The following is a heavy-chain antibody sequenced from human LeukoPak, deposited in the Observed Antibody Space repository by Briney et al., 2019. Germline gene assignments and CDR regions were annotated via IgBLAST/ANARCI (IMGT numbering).Heavy chain of an antibody. CDR1: GFTFRSYW. V-gene: IGHV3-7*01. CDR2: IKQDGSEK. Sequence: GGSLRLSCAASGFTFRSYWMTWVRQAPGKGPEWVANIKQDGSEKYYVDSVKGRFTISRDNAKNSLYLQMNSLRAEDTAVYYCAELGISMNGGVWGQGTLVTVSS. J-gene: IGHJ4*02. CDR3: AELGISMNGGV. D-gene: IGHD2/OR15-2a*01.